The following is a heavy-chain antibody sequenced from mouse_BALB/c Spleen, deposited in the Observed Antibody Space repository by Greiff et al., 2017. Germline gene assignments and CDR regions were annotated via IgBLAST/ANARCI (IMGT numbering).Heavy chain of an antibody. CDR1: GFTFSSYT. CDR2: ISSGGSYT. Sequence: DVKLVESGGGLVKPGGSLKLSCAASGFTFSSYTMSWVRQTPEKRLEWVATISSGGSYTYYPDSVKGRFTISRDNAKNTLYLQMSSLKSEDTAMYYCTRDYGSSYVERYWYFDVWGAGTTVTVSS. D-gene: IGHD1-1*01. CDR3: TRDYGSSYVERYWYFDV. J-gene: IGHJ1*01. V-gene: IGHV5-6-4*01.